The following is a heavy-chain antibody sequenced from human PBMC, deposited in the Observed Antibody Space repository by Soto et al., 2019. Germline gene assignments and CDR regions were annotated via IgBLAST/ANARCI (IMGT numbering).Heavy chain of an antibody. CDR2: ISSNGGST. CDR1: GFTFSSYA. Sequence: PGGSLRLSCSASGFTFSSYAMHWVRQAPGKGLEYVSAISSNGGSTYYADSVKGRFTISRDNSKNTLYLQMSSLRAEDTAAYYCVNGGYSYGFRYWGQGTLVTVSS. D-gene: IGHD5-18*01. CDR3: VNGGYSYGFRY. J-gene: IGHJ4*02. V-gene: IGHV3-64D*06.